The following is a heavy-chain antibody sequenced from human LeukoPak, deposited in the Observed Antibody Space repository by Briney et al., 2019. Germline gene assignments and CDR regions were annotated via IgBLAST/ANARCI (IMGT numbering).Heavy chain of an antibody. D-gene: IGHD1-1*01. Sequence: SGGSLRLSCAAPGFTFSSYWMHWVRQAPGKGLVWVSRINSDGSSTSYADSVKGRFTISRDNAKNTLYLQMNSLRAEDTAVYYCARGGGGLNWNDEDGRIDYWGQGTLVTVSS. V-gene: IGHV3-74*01. J-gene: IGHJ4*02. CDR2: INSDGSST. CDR3: ARGGGGLNWNDEDGRIDY. CDR1: GFTFSSYW.